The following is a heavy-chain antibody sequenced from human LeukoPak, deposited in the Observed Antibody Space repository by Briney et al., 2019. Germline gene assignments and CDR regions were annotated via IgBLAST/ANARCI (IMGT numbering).Heavy chain of an antibody. D-gene: IGHD4/OR15-4a*01. CDR2: LKEDGSEK. CDR1: GFTFSNSW. Sequence: GGSLRLSCSASGFTFSNSWMSWVRQAPGKGLEWVANLKEDGSEKYYVDSVKGRFTISRDNAKNSLYLQMNRLRAEDTAVYCCARILSGIWCPDYWGQGTLVTVSS. V-gene: IGHV3-7*01. J-gene: IGHJ4*02. CDR3: ARILSGIWCPDY.